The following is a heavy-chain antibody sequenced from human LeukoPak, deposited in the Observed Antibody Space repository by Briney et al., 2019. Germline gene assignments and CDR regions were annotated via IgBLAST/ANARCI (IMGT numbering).Heavy chain of an antibody. J-gene: IGHJ5*02. CDR1: GFTFSSYA. CDR3: ARDSRGQIFGVDFNWFDP. CDR2: ISGSGGST. Sequence: GGSLRLSCAASGFTFSSYAMSWVRQAPGKGLEWVSAISGSGGSTYYADSVKGRFTISRDNSKNTLYLQMNSLRAEDTAVYYCARDSRGQIFGVDFNWFDPWGQGTLVTVSS. V-gene: IGHV3-23*01. D-gene: IGHD3-3*01.